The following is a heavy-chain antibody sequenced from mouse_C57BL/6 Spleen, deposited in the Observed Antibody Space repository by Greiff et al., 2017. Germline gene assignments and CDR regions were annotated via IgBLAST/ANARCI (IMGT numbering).Heavy chain of an antibody. CDR2: IDPETGGT. CDR1: GYTFTDYE. V-gene: IGHV1-15*01. J-gene: IGHJ2*01. CDR3: TRRMDYDYPYFDY. Sequence: QVQLQQSGAELVRPGASVTLSCKASGYTFTDYEMHWVKQTPVHGLEWIGAIDPETGGTAYNQKFKGKAILTADKSSSTAYMEIRSLTSEDSAVYYCTRRMDYDYPYFDYWGQGTTLTVSS. D-gene: IGHD2-4*01.